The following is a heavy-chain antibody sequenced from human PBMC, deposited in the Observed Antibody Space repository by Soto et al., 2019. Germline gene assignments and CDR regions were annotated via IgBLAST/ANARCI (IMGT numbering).Heavy chain of an antibody. CDR3: ARLYCSGDSCYAATYRYAMDV. V-gene: IGHV5-51*01. D-gene: IGHD2-15*01. CDR1: GYIFSIYW. Sequence: PGESLKISCTGSGYIFSIYWIGLVRQLPGKGLEWMGIIYPGCSYVNYSPSLRGQVTMSVDESISTAYLQWNSLKASDTAMYYCARLYCSGDSCYAATYRYAMDVWGQGTAVTVSS. J-gene: IGHJ6*02. CDR2: IYPGCSYV.